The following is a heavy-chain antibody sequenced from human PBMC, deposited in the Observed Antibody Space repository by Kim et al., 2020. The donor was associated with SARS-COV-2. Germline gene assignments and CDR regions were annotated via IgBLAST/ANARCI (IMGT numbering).Heavy chain of an antibody. CDR1: GFTFSSYT. J-gene: IGHJ4*02. V-gene: IGHV3-21*01. CDR3: SGAYSSGWYSFDY. Sequence: GGSLRLSCAASGFTFSSYTMNWVRQAPGKGLEWVSSISSSSGYIYYADSVKGRFTISRDNAKNSLYLQMNSLRAEDTAVYYCSGAYSSGWYSFDYWGQATLVTVSS. CDR2: ISSSSGYI. D-gene: IGHD6-19*01.